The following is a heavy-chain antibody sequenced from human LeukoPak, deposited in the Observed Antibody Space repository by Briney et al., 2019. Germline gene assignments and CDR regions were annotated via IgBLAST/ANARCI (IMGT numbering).Heavy chain of an antibody. CDR3: VRDGPGTTPFDY. Sequence: GGSLRLSCAASGFTFSSFWIHWVRQVPGKGLVWVSRINSDGFSTSYADSVKGRFTISRDNAKNTLYLQMNSLRAEDTAVYYCVRDGPGTTPFDYWGQGTLVTVSS. CDR2: INSDGFST. CDR1: GFTFSSFW. V-gene: IGHV3-74*01. J-gene: IGHJ4*02. D-gene: IGHD1-1*01.